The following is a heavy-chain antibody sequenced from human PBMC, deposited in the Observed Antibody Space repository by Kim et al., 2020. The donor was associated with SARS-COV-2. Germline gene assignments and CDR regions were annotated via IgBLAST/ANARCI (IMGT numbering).Heavy chain of an antibody. D-gene: IGHD1-26*01. Sequence: GGSLRLSCVASGFTFSTSPMGWVRQAPGKGLEWVSRISWDGTRTYYADPVKGRVTMSSDKSKNMLYLHMNSLRVEDTAVDYCAKGVINSGFDYWGQGTQVPVSS. J-gene: IGHJ4*02. CDR3: AKGVINSGFDY. CDR1: GFTFSTSP. V-gene: IGHV3-23*01. CDR2: ISWDGTRT.